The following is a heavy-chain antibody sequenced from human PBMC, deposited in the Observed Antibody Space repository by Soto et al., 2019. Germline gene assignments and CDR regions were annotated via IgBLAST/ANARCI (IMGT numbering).Heavy chain of an antibody. J-gene: IGHJ3*02. CDR2: IYPGDSDT. V-gene: IGHV5-51*01. CDR1: GYRFTNYW. D-gene: IGHD3-22*01. Sequence: GESLKISCKGSGYRFTNYWIGWVRQMPGKGLEWMGIIYPGDSDTRYSPSFQGQVTISADKSINTAYLQWSSLKASDTAMYYCARRYYYDSSGYNAFDIWGQGTMVTVSS. CDR3: ARRYYYDSSGYNAFDI.